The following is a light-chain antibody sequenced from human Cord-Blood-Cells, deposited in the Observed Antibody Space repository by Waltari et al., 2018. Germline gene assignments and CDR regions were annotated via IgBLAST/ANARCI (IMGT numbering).Light chain of an antibody. Sequence: QSALTQPASVSGSPGPSITTSCTGTSSDVGGFHHVSWYQQHPGKAPKLMIYDVSKRPSGVSNRFSGSKSGNTASLTISGLQAEDEADYYCSSYTSSSTYVFGTGTKVTVL. CDR1: SSDVGGFHH. V-gene: IGLV2-14*01. CDR2: DVS. CDR3: SSYTSSSTYV. J-gene: IGLJ1*01.